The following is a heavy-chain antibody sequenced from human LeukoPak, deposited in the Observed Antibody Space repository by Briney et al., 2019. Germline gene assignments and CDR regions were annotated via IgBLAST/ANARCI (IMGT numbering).Heavy chain of an antibody. V-gene: IGHV5-51*01. CDR2: IYPGDSDT. Sequence: GESLKISCKGSGYSFTSYWIGWVRQMPGKGLEWMGIIYPGDSDTRYSPSFQGQVTISADKSISTAYLQWSSLKASDTAMYYCAKTTSPYDFWSADYYMDVWGKGTTVTVSS. J-gene: IGHJ6*03. CDR3: AKTTSPYDFWSADYYMDV. CDR1: GYSFTSYW. D-gene: IGHD3-3*01.